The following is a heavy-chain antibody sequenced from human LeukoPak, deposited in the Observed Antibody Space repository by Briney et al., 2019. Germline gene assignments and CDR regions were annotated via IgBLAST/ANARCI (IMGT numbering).Heavy chain of an antibody. J-gene: IGHJ4*02. CDR3: ARSGSGYLRYYFDY. CDR2: INHSGST. CDR1: GGSFSGYY. V-gene: IGHV4-34*01. D-gene: IGHD5-12*01. Sequence: PSETLSLTCAVYGGSFSGYYWSWIRQPPGKGLEWIGEINHSGSTDYNPSLKSRVTISVDTSKNQFSLKLSSVTAADTAVYYCARSGSGYLRYYFDYWGQGTLVTVSS.